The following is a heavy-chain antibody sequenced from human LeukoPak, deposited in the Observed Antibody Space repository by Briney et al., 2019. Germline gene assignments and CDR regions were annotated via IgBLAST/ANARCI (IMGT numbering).Heavy chain of an antibody. D-gene: IGHD4-17*01. CDR1: GFTFSGHE. V-gene: IGHV3-48*03. CDR2: ISTTGGTI. CDR3: ARNDVYGDSLPDY. J-gene: IGHJ4*02. Sequence: GGSLRLSCVASGFTFSGHEMYWVRQAPGKGLEWLSHISTTGGTIYYADSAKGRFTISRDNSKNSLYLQMNSLRTEDTAIYYCARNDVYGDSLPDYWGQGTLVTVSS.